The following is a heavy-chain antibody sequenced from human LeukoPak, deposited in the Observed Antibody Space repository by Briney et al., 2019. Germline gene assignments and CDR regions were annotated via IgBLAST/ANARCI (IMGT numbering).Heavy chain of an antibody. J-gene: IGHJ4*02. CDR2: ISGYNGNT. Sequence: ASVKVSCKVSGYTFTTYGLSWVRQAPGQGLEWMGWISGYNGNTNYAQKLQGRVTMTTDTSTSTAYMELRSLRSGDTAVYYCARAEYSSSSLAYWGQGTLVTVSS. CDR1: GYTFTTYG. D-gene: IGHD6-6*01. V-gene: IGHV1-18*01. CDR3: ARAEYSSSSLAY.